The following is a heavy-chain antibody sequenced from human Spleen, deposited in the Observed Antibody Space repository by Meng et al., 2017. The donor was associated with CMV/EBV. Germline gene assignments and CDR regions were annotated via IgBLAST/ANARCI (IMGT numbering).Heavy chain of an antibody. CDR2: ISPYNGNT. D-gene: IGHD1-26*01. V-gene: IGHV1-18*01. Sequence: ASVKVSCKTSGYTFTSYAISWVRQAPGQGLEWMGWISPYNGNTNYAQKLQGRVTMTTDTSTSTAYMELRSLRSDDTAVYYCARDPRRIFYSGSYATKLGHRPFDYWGQGTLVTVSS. J-gene: IGHJ4*02. CDR1: GYTFTSYA. CDR3: ARDPRRIFYSGSYATKLGHRPFDY.